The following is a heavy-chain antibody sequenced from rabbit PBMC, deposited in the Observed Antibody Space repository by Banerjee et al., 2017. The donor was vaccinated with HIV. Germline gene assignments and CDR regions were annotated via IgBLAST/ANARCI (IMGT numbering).Heavy chain of an antibody. J-gene: IGHJ4*01. CDR3: ARDAVGSGWGEINARFNL. Sequence: QSLEESGGGLVQPGASLTLTCTASGFSFSSSYYMCWVRQAPGKGLEWIACIYGGNSGSTAYANWAKGRFTISKTSSTVDLKMTSLTAADTATYFCARDAVGSGWGEINARFNLWGPGTLVTVS. CDR1: GFSFSSSYY. V-gene: IGHV1S40*01. CDR2: IYGGNSGST. D-gene: IGHD4-1*01.